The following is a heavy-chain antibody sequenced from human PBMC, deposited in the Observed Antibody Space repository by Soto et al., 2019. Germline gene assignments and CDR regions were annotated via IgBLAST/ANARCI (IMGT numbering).Heavy chain of an antibody. D-gene: IGHD3-3*01. CDR2: ISYSGVT. J-gene: IGHJ5*02. CDR3: ARTTIFGDRARFDP. CDR1: GASLRGGVFF. Sequence: QVQLQESGPGLVKPSQILFLTCTVSGASLRGGVFFWSWVRQPSGKGLEWIEHISYSGVTFYTPSLQSRVLLSLDTSKNQVSLRLNSVTAADPAVYYCARTTIFGDRARFDPWGQGTLVTVSS. V-gene: IGHV4-30-4*01.